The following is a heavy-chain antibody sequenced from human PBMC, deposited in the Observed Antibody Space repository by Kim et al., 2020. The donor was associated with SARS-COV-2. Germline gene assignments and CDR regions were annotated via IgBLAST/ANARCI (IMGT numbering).Heavy chain of an antibody. CDR3: ASRDY. V-gene: IGHV3-74*01. CDR2: INNDGSGT. J-gene: IGHJ4*02. CDR1: GFTFSSYW. Sequence: GGSLRLSCAASGFTFSSYWMHWVRQVPGKGLVWVSRINNDGSGTSYADSVKGRFTISRDNAKNTLYLQMNGLRVEDTAVYYCASRDYWGQGTLVTVS.